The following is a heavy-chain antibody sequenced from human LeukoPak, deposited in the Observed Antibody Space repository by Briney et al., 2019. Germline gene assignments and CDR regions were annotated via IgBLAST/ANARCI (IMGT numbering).Heavy chain of an antibody. V-gene: IGHV4-38-2*02. J-gene: IGHJ4*02. CDR1: SYSISSGYY. Sequence: SETLSLTCAVSSYSISSGYYWGWIRQPPGKGLEWIGRIYTSGSTNYNPSLKSRVTISVDTSKNQFSLKLSSVTAADTAVYYCARDPLYYDILTGYSHWGQGTLVTVSS. D-gene: IGHD3-9*01. CDR3: ARDPLYYDILTGYSH. CDR2: IYTSGST.